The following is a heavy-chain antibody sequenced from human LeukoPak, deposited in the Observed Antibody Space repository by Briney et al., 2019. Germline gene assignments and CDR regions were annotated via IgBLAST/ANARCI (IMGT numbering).Heavy chain of an antibody. CDR3: ARALDEIAVTSDY. CDR1: GLTFTTYW. J-gene: IGHJ4*02. V-gene: IGHV3-7*01. Sequence: GESLRLSCEASGLTFTTYWLGWFRQPPGKGLEWVANIKQDGTEKYYVDSVKGRFTISRDNAKNSLYLQMNTLRVEDTAVYYCARALDEIAVTSDYWGQGTLVTVSS. D-gene: IGHD4-17*01. CDR2: IKQDGTEK.